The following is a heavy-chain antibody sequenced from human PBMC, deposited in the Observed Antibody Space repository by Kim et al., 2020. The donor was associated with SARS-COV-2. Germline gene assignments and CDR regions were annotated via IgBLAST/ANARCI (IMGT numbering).Heavy chain of an antibody. Sequence: YAGSVKGRFTISRDNSKNTLYLQMNSLRAEDTAVYYCAKGMVVAAPIFDYWGQGTLVTVSS. V-gene: IGHV3-23*01. CDR3: AKGMVVAAPIFDY. J-gene: IGHJ4*02. D-gene: IGHD2-15*01.